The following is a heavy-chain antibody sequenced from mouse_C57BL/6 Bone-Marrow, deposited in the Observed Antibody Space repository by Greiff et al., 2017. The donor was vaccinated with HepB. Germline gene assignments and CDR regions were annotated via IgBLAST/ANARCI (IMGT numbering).Heavy chain of an antibody. CDR3: AKLVYYGNSWFAY. CDR1: GFSLTSYG. D-gene: IGHD2-1*01. CDR2: IWGGGST. J-gene: IGHJ3*01. Sequence: VQRVESGPGLVAPSQSLSITCTVSGFSLTSYGVDWVRQPPGKGLEWLGVIWGGGSTNYNLALMSRLSISKDNSKSQVFLKMNSLQTDDATMYYCAKLVYYGNSWFAYWGQGTLVTVSA. V-gene: IGHV2-9*01.